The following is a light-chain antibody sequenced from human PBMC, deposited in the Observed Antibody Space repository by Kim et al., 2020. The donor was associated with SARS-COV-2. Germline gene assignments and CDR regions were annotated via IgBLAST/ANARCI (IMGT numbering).Light chain of an antibody. CDR1: SSDIGNYNF. V-gene: IGLV2-23*02. CDR3: CSYAGSYTWV. J-gene: IGLJ3*02. Sequence: QSALTQPASVSGSPGQSITISCTGTSSDIGNYNFVSWYQQHPGKAPKFMIYDVSKRPSGVSNRFSGSKSGNTASLTISGLQAEDEADYYCCSYAGSYTWVFGGGTKLTVL. CDR2: DVS.